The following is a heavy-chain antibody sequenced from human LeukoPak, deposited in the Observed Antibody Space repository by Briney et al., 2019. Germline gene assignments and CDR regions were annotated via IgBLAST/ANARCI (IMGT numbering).Heavy chain of an antibody. CDR2: ISYDGSNK. D-gene: IGHD3-10*01. CDR3: AKDSYGSGSYAGYFDY. V-gene: IGHV3-30*18. J-gene: IGHJ4*02. Sequence: PGGSLRLSCAASGFTFSSYGMHWVRQAPGKGLEWVAVISYDGSNKYYADSVKGRFTISRDNSKNTLYLQMNSLRAEDTAVYYCAKDSYGSGSYAGYFDYWGQGTLVTVSS. CDR1: GFTFSSYG.